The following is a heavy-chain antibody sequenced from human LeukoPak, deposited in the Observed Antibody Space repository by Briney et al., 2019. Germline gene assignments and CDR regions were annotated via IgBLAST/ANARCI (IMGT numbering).Heavy chain of an antibody. V-gene: IGHV3-7*01. CDR1: GFTFSSSW. Sequence: GGSLRLSCAASGFTFSSSWMTLVRQAPGKGLEWVASIKQDASDKYYVDSVKGRFTISRDNAKNSLYLQMNSLTAEDTAVYYCVTYRIRFDPWGQGTLVTVSS. CDR2: IKQDASDK. J-gene: IGHJ5*02. CDR3: VTYRIRFDP. D-gene: IGHD2-2*02.